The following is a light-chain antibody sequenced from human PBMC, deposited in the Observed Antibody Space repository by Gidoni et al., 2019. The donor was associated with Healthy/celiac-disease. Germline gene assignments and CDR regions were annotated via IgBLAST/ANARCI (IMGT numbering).Light chain of an antibody. J-gene: IGKJ3*01. V-gene: IGKV1-39*01. Sequence: DIQMTQSPSSLSASVGDRVTITCRASQSISSYLNWYQQKPGKAPKLLIYAASSLQSGVPSRFSGSGSGTDFTLTISSLQPEDFETYYCQQSYSTPPEGTFGPXTKVDIK. CDR1: QSISSY. CDR3: QQSYSTPPEGT. CDR2: AAS.